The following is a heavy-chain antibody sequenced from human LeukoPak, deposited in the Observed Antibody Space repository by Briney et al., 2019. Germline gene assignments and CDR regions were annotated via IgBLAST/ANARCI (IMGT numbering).Heavy chain of an antibody. V-gene: IGHV3-23*01. Sequence: PGGSLRLSCAASGFTFSSYAMSWVRQAPGKGLEWVSAISGSGGSTYYADSVKGRFTISRDNAKNSLYLQMNSLRAEDTAVYYCARDRSGWYYFDYWGQGTLVTVSS. CDR2: ISGSGGST. D-gene: IGHD6-19*01. CDR3: ARDRSGWYYFDY. CDR1: GFTFSSYA. J-gene: IGHJ4*02.